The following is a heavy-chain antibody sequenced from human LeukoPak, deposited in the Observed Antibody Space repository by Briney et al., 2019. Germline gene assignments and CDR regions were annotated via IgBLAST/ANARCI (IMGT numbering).Heavy chain of an antibody. CDR3: GRDRPYRSGWYTDY. CDR2: ISDYDGET. V-gene: IGHV1-18*01. CDR1: VYIFTKYG. J-gene: IGHJ4*02. D-gene: IGHD6-19*01. Sequence: GASVSVSCKAPVYIFTKYGISSFRQAPGQRLEWVTWISDYDGETKNAQKFQDRVTATTDTSTRTAYMELRSLTSDDTAVYYCGRDRPYRSGWYTDYWGQGTLVTVSS.